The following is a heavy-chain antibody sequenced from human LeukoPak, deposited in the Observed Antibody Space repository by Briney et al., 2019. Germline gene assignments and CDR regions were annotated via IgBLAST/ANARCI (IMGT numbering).Heavy chain of an antibody. CDR2: IYYTGST. CDR3: ARHRAYSSSSPFDY. CDR1: GGSISRLY. J-gene: IGHJ4*02. Sequence: PSEILSLTCSVSGGSISRLYWSWIRQPPGKGLEWIGYIYYTGSTNYNPSLKSRVTMFVDMSKNQFSLRLSSVTAADTAVYYCARHRAYSSSSPFDYWGQGTLVTVSS. D-gene: IGHD6-6*01. V-gene: IGHV4-59*08.